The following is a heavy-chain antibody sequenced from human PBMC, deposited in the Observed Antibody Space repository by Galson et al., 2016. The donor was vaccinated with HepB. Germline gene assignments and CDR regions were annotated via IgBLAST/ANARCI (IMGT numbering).Heavy chain of an antibody. CDR3: AREVYGSGSYESKSNWFGL. CDR1: GGTFSSYA. V-gene: IGHV1-69*10. J-gene: IGHJ5*02. Sequence: SVKVSCKASGGTFSSYAISWVRQAPGQGLDWMGRILPILDIANYAQKFQGRVTITADKSTSTAYMGLSSLRSEDTAVYYCAREVYGSGSYESKSNWFGLWGQGTLVTVSS. CDR2: ILPILDIA. D-gene: IGHD3-10*01.